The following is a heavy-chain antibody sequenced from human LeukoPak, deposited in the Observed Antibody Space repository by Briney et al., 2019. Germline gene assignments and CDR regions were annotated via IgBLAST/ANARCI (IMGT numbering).Heavy chain of an antibody. J-gene: IGHJ4*02. V-gene: IGHV4-34*01. D-gene: IGHD5-18*01. Sequence: PSETLSLTCAVYGGSFSGYYWSWIRQPLGKGLEWIGEINHSGSTNYNPSLKSRVTISVDTSKNQFSLKLSSVTAADTAVYYCARGPDHSRQLWLRNLLYWGQGTLVTVSS. CDR3: ARGPDHSRQLWLRNLLY. CDR2: INHSGST. CDR1: GGSFSGYY.